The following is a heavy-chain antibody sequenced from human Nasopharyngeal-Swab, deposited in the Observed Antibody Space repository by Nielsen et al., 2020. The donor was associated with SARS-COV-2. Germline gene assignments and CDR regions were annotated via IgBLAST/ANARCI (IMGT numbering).Heavy chain of an antibody. CDR1: GYTFTSYG. CDR2: ISAYNGNT. V-gene: IGHV1-18*01. J-gene: IGHJ6*03. D-gene: IGHD5-18*01. CDR3: ARAKGRGYSYSWDYYYYMDV. Sequence: ASVKVSCKASGYTFTSYGISWVRQATGQGLEWMGWISAYNGNTNYAQKLQGRVTMTTDTSTSTAYMELRSLRSDDTAVYYCARAKGRGYSYSWDYYYYMDVWGKGTTVTVSS.